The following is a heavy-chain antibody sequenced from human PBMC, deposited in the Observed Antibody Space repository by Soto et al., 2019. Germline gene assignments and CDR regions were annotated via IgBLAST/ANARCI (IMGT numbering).Heavy chain of an antibody. V-gene: IGHV4-34*01. Sequence: PSETLSLTCAVYGGSFSGYYWSWIRQPPGKGLERIGEINHSGSTNYNPSLKSRVTISVDTSKNQFSLKLGSVTAADTAVFYCAMGSGSYYAKYYYYYGMDVWGQGTTVTVSS. CDR1: GGSFSGYY. D-gene: IGHD3-10*01. CDR2: INHSGST. J-gene: IGHJ6*02. CDR3: AMGSGSYYAKYYYYYGMDV.